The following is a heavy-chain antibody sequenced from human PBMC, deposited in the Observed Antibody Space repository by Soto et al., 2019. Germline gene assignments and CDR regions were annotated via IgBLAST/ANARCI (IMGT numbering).Heavy chain of an antibody. Sequence: QVQLQQWGAGLLKPSETLSLTCAVYGGSFSGYYWSWIRQPPGKGLEWIGEINHSGSTNYNPSLKSRVTISVDTSQNQFSLKLSSVTAADTAVYYCARRYSGYDFDYWGQGTLVTVSS. CDR1: GGSFSGYY. V-gene: IGHV4-34*01. J-gene: IGHJ4*02. CDR2: INHSGST. D-gene: IGHD5-12*01. CDR3: ARRYSGYDFDY.